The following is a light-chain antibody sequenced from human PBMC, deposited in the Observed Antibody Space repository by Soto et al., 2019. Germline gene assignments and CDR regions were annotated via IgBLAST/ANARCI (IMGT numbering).Light chain of an antibody. CDR3: RSYSSDITPKWL. J-gene: IGLJ3*02. V-gene: IGLV2-14*01. CDR1: SSHVGDYNY. CDR2: EVS. Sequence: QSALTQPASVSGSPGQSITISCTGTSSHVGDYNYVSWYQQHPGKAPKLMIYEVSHRPSGISNRLSGSKSVNTASLTISGLQAEDEADYYCRSYSSDITPKWLFCGGTKLTVL.